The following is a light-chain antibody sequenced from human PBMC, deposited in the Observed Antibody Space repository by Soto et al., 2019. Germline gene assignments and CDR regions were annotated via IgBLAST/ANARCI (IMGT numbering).Light chain of an antibody. CDR3: QQYSSSPLT. V-gene: IGKV3-20*01. Sequence: DIALKTSPGTLSLSAGERSTLSCRASQSVSSSYLAWYQQKPGQAPRLLIYGASSRATGIPDRFSGSGSGTDFTLTISRLEPEDLAVYDCQQYSSSPLTFGQRTKVDI. J-gene: IGKJ1*01. CDR2: GAS. CDR1: QSVSSSY.